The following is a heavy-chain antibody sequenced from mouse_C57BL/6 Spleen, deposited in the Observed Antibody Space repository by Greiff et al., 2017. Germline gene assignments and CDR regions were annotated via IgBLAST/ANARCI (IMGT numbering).Heavy chain of an antibody. J-gene: IGHJ4*01. D-gene: IGHD1-1*01. CDR3: ARRRDPTVLASGDAMDY. V-gene: IGHV1-18*01. Sequence: EVQLQQSGPELVKPGASVKIPCKASGYTFTDYNMDWVKQSHGKSLEWIGDINPNNGGTIYNQKFKGKATLTVDKSSSTAYMELRSLTSEDTAVYYCARRRDPTVLASGDAMDYWGQGTSVTVSS. CDR2: INPNNGGT. CDR1: GYTFTDYN.